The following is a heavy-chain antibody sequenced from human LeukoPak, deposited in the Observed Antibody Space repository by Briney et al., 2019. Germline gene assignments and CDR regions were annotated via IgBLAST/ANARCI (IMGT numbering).Heavy chain of an antibody. J-gene: IGHJ4*02. CDR3: ARPPSRGYSSSFEY. CDR2: IYPDQSNI. Sequence: GESRKISCKGSGYRFATFWFAWVGKMPGKGLGGMGIIYPDQSNIRYSPLFQGQVTISADKSISTAYLQWSSLKASDTAIYYCARPPSRGYSSSFEYWGQGTLVTVSS. D-gene: IGHD2-2*03. V-gene: IGHV5-51*01. CDR1: GYRFATFW.